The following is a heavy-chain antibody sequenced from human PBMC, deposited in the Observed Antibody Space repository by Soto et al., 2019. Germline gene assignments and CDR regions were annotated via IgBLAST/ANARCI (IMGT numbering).Heavy chain of an antibody. V-gene: IGHV1-2*06. CDR3: GRDGVGATPLGWFDP. D-gene: IGHD1-26*01. CDR2: INPRSGDT. J-gene: IGHJ5*02. CDR1: GYTFIGYY. Sequence: QVQLVQSGAEVKKPGASVKASCKASGYTFIGYYIHWVRQAPGQGLEWMGRINPRSGDTTYAQKFQGRLPMTRDTSISTAYMELSSLRSDDTAVYYCGRDGVGATPLGWFDPWGQGSLVTVSS.